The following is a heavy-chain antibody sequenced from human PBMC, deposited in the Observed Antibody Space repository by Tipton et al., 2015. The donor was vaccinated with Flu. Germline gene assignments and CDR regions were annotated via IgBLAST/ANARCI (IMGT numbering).Heavy chain of an antibody. CDR3: ARGSYWELLYFDY. V-gene: IGHV4-59*11. D-gene: IGHD1-26*01. CDR1: GGSISGHY. CDR2: IYFSGST. Sequence: ELVKPSETLSLSCSVSGGSISGHYWNWIRQPPGKGLEWIGYIYFSGSTEYNPSLRSRVTISLDTSKKHFSLNLSSVIAADTAMYYCARGSYWELLYFDYWGQGTLGIVSS. J-gene: IGHJ4*02.